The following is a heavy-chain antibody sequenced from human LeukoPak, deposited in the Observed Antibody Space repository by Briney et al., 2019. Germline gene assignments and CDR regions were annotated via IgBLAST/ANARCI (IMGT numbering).Heavy chain of an antibody. V-gene: IGHV3-53*01. CDR1: GFIVGTTY. D-gene: IGHD6-13*01. CDR2: IYSGGST. CDR3: ARDSSSWSHAFDI. Sequence: GGSLRLSCTASGFIVGTTYLSWVRQAPGKGLECVSVIYSGGSTFYADSVKGRFTISRDNSKNTLYLQMNSLGADDTAVYYCARDSSSWSHAFDIWGQGTMVTVSS. J-gene: IGHJ3*02.